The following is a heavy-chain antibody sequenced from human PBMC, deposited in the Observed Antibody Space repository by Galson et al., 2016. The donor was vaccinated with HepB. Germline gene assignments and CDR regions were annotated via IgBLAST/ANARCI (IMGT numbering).Heavy chain of an antibody. D-gene: IGHD3-10*01. Sequence: SVKVSCKASGYTFTSSGITWVRQAPGQGLECLGWINPFDGNANYAQKFQGRVTMTTDRSTTTAYMELRSLRFDDTAVYYCAREELLWFRELPDLSYYGMDVWGTGTTVIVSS. CDR1: GYTFTSSG. CDR3: AREELLWFRELPDLSYYGMDV. V-gene: IGHV1-18*04. CDR2: INPFDGNA. J-gene: IGHJ6*04.